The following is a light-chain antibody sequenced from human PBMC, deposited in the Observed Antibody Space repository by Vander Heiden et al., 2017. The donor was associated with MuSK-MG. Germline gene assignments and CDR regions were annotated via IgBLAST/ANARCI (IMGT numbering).Light chain of an antibody. CDR3: QQDDSNPWT. CDR1: QGISNS. J-gene: IGKJ1*01. CDR2: AAS. Sequence: DIQMTQSPSSLSASVGDRVTITCRASQGISNSLAWYQQRPEKAPKLLLYAASRLESGVPSRFSGSGSGTDYTLTISSLQPEDFATYYCQQDDSNPWTFGQGTKVEIK. V-gene: IGKV1-NL1*01.